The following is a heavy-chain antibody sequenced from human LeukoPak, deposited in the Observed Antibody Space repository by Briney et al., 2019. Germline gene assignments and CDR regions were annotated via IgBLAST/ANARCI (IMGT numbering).Heavy chain of an antibody. D-gene: IGHD6-19*01. V-gene: IGHV4-59*12. Sequence: PSETLSLTCTVSGGSISTYYWSWIRQPPGKGLEWIGSIYYSGSTDYNPPLRSRITMSVDTSKNQFSLKLSSVTAADTVVYYCARRRLTRRQWLAQTYNWFDPWGQGTLVTVSS. CDR3: ARRRLTRRQWLAQTYNWFDP. CDR2: IYYSGST. CDR1: GGSISTYY. J-gene: IGHJ5*02.